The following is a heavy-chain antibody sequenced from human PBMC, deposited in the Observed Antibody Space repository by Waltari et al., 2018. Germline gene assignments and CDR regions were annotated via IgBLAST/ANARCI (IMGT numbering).Heavy chain of an antibody. D-gene: IGHD3-10*01. CDR2: FDPEDVET. CDR3: ATRTATEFREFSLDY. Sequence: QVQLVQSGAEVKKPGASVKVSCKVSGYTLTELSMHWVRQAPGKGLEWMGGFDPEDVETIYAQKFQGRVTMTEVTSTDTAYMELSSLRSEDTAVYYCATRTATEFREFSLDYWGQGTLVTVSS. J-gene: IGHJ4*02. CDR1: GYTLTELS. V-gene: IGHV1-24*01.